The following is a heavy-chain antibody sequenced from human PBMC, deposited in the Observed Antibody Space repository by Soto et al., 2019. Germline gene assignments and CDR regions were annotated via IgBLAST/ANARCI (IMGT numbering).Heavy chain of an antibody. CDR1: GYTXSSYA. V-gene: IGHV1-3*01. D-gene: IGHD5-18*01. CDR3: ACGAIQLPVRY. Sequence: SXKVSCKAAGYTXSSYAIHWVRQAPGQRLEWMGWINAGYGNTKYSQKFQGRVTITRDTSASTAYIELSRLRSEDTAVYYCACGAIQLPVRYWGQGTLGTVSS. J-gene: IGHJ4*02. CDR2: INAGYGNT.